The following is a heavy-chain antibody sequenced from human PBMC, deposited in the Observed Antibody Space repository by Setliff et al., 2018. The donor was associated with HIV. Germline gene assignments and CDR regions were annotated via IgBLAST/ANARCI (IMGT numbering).Heavy chain of an antibody. J-gene: IGHJ4*02. CDR3: ATLDHSGGNFLAY. Sequence: SETLSLTCTVSGDSISNSYWSWIRQPPGKGLEWIGCIDDSGTTNYNPSLKSRITISLDTSKEQFSLELSSATAADTAVYYCATLDHSGGNFLAYWGQGSLVTVSS. D-gene: IGHD2-21*02. CDR2: IDDSGTT. V-gene: IGHV4-59*08. CDR1: GDSISNSY.